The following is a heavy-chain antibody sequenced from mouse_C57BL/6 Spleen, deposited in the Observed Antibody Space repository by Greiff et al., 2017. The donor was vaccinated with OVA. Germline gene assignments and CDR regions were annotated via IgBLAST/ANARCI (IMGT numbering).Heavy chain of an antibody. V-gene: IGHV1-52*01. CDR2: IDPSDSET. Sequence: QVHVKQSGAELVRPGSSVKLSCKASGYTFTSYWMHWVKQRPIQGLEWIGNIDPSDSETHYNQKFKDKATLTVDKSSSTAYMQLSSLTSEDSAVYYCARSYYYGSSGYFDYWGQGTTLTVSS. J-gene: IGHJ2*01. D-gene: IGHD1-1*01. CDR3: ARSYYYGSSGYFDY. CDR1: GYTFTSYW.